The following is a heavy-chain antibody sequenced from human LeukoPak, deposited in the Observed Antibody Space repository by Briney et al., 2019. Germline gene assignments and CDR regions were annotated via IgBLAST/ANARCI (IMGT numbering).Heavy chain of an antibody. V-gene: IGHV3-9*03. D-gene: IGHD1-26*01. Sequence: PGRSLRLSCAASGFTFDDYAMHWVRQAPGKGLEWVSRINWNSGSIGYADSVKGRFTISRDNAKNSLYLQMNSLRAEDMALYYCAKGYSGSYYSPPTFDYWGQGTLVTVSS. J-gene: IGHJ4*02. CDR2: INWNSGSI. CDR3: AKGYSGSYYSPPTFDY. CDR1: GFTFDDYA.